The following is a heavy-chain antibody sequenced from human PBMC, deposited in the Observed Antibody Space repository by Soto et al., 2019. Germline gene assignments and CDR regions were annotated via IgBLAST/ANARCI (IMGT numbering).Heavy chain of an antibody. Sequence: GGSLRLSCAPSGSTSIRYTITWSRQAPGKGLEWVSSISSTTNYIYYGDSMKGRFTISRDNGKNSLYLEIHSLRAEDTAVYYCARESEDLTSNFDYWGQGTLVTVS. CDR3: ARESEDLTSNFDY. CDR2: ISSTTNYI. CDR1: GSTSIRYT. J-gene: IGHJ4*02. V-gene: IGHV3-21*06.